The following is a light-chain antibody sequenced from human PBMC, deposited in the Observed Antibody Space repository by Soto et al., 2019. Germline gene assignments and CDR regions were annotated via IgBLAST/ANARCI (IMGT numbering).Light chain of an antibody. CDR1: NIGSKS. V-gene: IGLV3-21*04. CDR3: QVWDSSSDHPEVV. J-gene: IGLJ2*01. CDR2: YDS. Sequence: SYELTQPPSVSVAPGKTARITCGGNNIGSKSVHWYQQKPGQAPVLVIYYDSDRPSGIPERFSGSNSGNTATLTISRVEAVDEAGYYCQVWDSSSDHPEVVFGGGTKLTVL.